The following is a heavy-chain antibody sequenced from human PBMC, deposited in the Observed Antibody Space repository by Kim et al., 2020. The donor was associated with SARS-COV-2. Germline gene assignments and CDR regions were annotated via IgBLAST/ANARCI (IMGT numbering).Heavy chain of an antibody. CDR1: EFTFSNYA. CDR3: AKALKFTMVRGGYLAY. J-gene: IGHJ4*02. V-gene: IGHV3-23*01. D-gene: IGHD3-10*01. CDR2: ISGSGAST. Sequence: GGSLRLSCAASEFTFSNYAMSWVRQAPGKGLEWVSAISGSGASTNYADSVKGRFTISRDNSKNTLYLQMNSLRAEDTAVYYCAKALKFTMVRGGYLAYWGQGTLVTVSS.